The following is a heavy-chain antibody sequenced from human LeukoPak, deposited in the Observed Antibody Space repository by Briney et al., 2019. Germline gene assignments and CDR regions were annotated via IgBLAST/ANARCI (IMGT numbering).Heavy chain of an antibody. D-gene: IGHD6-13*01. CDR3: ARDSNYDY. Sequence: GGSLRLSCAASGFTVSSTYMSWVRQAPGRGLEWVSVLYSGGTTYYADSVKGRFTISRDNSKNTLYLQMNSLRAEDTAVYYCARDSNYDYWGQGTLVTVSS. J-gene: IGHJ4*02. V-gene: IGHV3-66*02. CDR1: GFTVSSTY. CDR2: LYSGGTT.